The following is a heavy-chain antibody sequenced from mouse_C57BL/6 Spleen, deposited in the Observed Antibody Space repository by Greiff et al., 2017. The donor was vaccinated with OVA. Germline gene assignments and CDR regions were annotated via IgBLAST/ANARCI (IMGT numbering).Heavy chain of an antibody. V-gene: IGHV1-15*01. CDR2: IDPETGGT. D-gene: IGHD2-2*01. CDR1: GYTFTDYE. J-gene: IGHJ2*01. CDR3: TRKVTTDGHYGDD. Sequence: QVQLQQSGAELVRPGASVTLSCKASGYTFTDYEMHWVKQTPVHGLEWIGAIDPETGGTAYNQKFKGKAILTADKSSSTAYMELRSLTSEDSAVYDCTRKVTTDGHYGDDWGQGTTLTVSS.